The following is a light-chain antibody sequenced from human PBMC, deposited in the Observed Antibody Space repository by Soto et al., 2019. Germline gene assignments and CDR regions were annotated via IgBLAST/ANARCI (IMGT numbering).Light chain of an antibody. CDR3: MQGTHSLT. CDR1: QGLVHSDGNTY. V-gene: IGKV2-30*02. J-gene: IGKJ4*01. CDR2: KVS. Sequence: DSVMTQSPLSLPVTLGQLASISCRCSQGLVHSDGNTYLNWFHQRPGQSPRRLIYKVSNRDSGVPDRFSGSGSDTDFTLKISRVEAEDVGVYYCMQGTHSLTFGGGTKVDIK.